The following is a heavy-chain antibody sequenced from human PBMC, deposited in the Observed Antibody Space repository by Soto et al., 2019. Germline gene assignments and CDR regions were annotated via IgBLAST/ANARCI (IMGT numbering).Heavy chain of an antibody. CDR3: ARGFYTSTTRTDDN. J-gene: IGHJ4*01. CDR2: INPNSATT. D-gene: IGHD2-2*01. Sequence: SVMVSWKDSGSTFTAYYLHWLRQAPAQGVEWMVWINPNSATTKYVGKFQGRVTMTRDTSISTAYMELTDLRSDDTALYYCARGFYTSTTRTDDNWG. V-gene: IGHV1-2*02. CDR1: GSTFTAYY.